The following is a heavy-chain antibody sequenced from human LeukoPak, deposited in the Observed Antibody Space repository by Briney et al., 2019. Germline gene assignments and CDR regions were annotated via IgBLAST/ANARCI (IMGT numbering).Heavy chain of an antibody. CDR2: ISYDGSNK. CDR1: GFTFSSYG. CDR3: AKSTFDDFWSGALGY. V-gene: IGHV3-30*18. J-gene: IGHJ4*02. D-gene: IGHD3-3*01. Sequence: PGRSLRLSCAASGFTFSSYGMHWVRQAPGKGLEWVAVISYDGSNKYYADSVKGRFTISRDNSKNTLYLQMNSLRAEDTAVYYCAKSTFDDFWSGALGYWGQGTLVTVSS.